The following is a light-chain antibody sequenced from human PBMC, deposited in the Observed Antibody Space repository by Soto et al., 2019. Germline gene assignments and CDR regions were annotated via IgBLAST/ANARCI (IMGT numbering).Light chain of an antibody. CDR3: QQSYRTPPFT. J-gene: IGKJ5*01. CDR1: QSISSY. CDR2: AAY. V-gene: IGKV1-39*01. Sequence: DIPMTQSPSSLAPSVGALFTIASRASQSISSYLNWYQQKPGKAPKLLSYAAYSLQSGVPSRFSGSGSGTDFTLTIISLQPEDFATYYCQQSYRTPPFTFGQGTRLEIK.